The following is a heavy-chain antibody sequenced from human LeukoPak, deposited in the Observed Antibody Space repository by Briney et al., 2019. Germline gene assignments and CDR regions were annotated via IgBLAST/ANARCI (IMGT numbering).Heavy chain of an antibody. CDR2: ISTASIYI. Sequence: GGSLRLSCAASGFTFSSYWMNWVRQAPGKGLEWVSSISTASIYIYYADSVKGRFTISRDNAKNSLYLQMNSLRAEDTAVYYCAREIGGGDYYYSYYMDVWGKGTTVSVSS. CDR3: AREIGGGDYYYSYYMDV. J-gene: IGHJ6*03. D-gene: IGHD2-21*02. V-gene: IGHV3-21*06. CDR1: GFTFSSYW.